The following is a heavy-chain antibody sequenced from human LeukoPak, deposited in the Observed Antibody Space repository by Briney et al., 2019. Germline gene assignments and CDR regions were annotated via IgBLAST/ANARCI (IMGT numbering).Heavy chain of an antibody. CDR2: IYYSGST. Sequence: PSETLSLTCTVSGGSISSYYWSWIRQPPGKGLEWIGYIYYSGSTNYNPSLKSRVTISVDTSKNQFSLKLSSVTAADTAVYYCARQYFGSSSPAFDYWGQGALVTVSS. D-gene: IGHD6-6*01. CDR1: GGSISSYY. CDR3: ARQYFGSSSPAFDY. J-gene: IGHJ4*02. V-gene: IGHV4-59*01.